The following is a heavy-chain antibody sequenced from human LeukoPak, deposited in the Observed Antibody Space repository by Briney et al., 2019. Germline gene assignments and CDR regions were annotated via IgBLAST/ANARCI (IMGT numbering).Heavy chain of an antibody. CDR1: GFTFSSYR. V-gene: IGHV3-7*01. J-gene: IGHJ5*02. CDR2: IKQDGSDK. CDR3: ARDGIGYCSGGSCYPPANWFDP. D-gene: IGHD2-15*01. Sequence: QSGGSLRLSCAASGFTFSSYRMSWVRQAPGKGLEWVANIKQDGSDKYYVDSVKGRFTISRDNAKNSLYLQMNSLRAEDTAVYYCARDGIGYCSGGSCYPPANWFDPWGQGTLVTVSS.